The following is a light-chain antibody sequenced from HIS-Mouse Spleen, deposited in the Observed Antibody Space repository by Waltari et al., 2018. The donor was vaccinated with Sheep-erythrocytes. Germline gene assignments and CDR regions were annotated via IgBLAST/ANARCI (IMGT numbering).Light chain of an antibody. CDR3: CSYAGSYNHV. V-gene: IGLV2-23*01. CDR2: EGS. CDR1: SRDVGSYNL. Sequence: QSALTQPASVSGSPGQSITISCTGTSRDVGSYNLVAWYQQDPGKAPKLMIYEGSKRPSGVSNRFSGSKSGNTASLTISGLQAEDEADYYCCSYAGSYNHVFATGTKVTVL. J-gene: IGLJ1*01.